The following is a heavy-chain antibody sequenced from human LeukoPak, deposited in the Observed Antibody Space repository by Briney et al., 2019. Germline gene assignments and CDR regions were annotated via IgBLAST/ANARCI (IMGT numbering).Heavy chain of an antibody. CDR2: INHSGST. CDR1: GGSFSEYD. Sequence: PSETLSLTCAVYGGSFSEYDWSWIRQPPRKGLEWIAEINHSGSTNYNPSLKSRVTISVDTSKTQFSLKLSSVTAADTAVYYCARGPRGLGMAGTFDYWGQGTLVTVSS. CDR3: ARGPRGLGMAGTFDY. J-gene: IGHJ4*02. V-gene: IGHV4-34*01. D-gene: IGHD6-19*01.